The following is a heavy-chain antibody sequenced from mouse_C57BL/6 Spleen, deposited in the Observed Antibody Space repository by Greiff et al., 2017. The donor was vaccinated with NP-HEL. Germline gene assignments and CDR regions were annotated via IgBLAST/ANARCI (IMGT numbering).Heavy chain of an antibody. J-gene: IGHJ4*01. Sequence: QVTLKESGPGILQSSQTLSLTCSFSGFSLSTSGMGVSWIRQPSGKGLEWLAHIYWDDDKRYNPSLKSRLTISKDTSRNQVFLKITSVDTADTATYYGARRDDGYYRAMDYWGQGTSVTVSS. V-gene: IGHV8-12*01. D-gene: IGHD2-3*01. CDR2: IYWDDDK. CDR3: ARRDDGYYRAMDY. CDR1: GFSLSTSGMG.